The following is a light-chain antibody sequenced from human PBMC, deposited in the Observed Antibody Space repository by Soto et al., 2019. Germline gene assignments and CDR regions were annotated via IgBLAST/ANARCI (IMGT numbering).Light chain of an antibody. V-gene: IGLV2-14*03. CDR2: DVS. CDR3: ISYTSINLYV. J-gene: IGLJ1*01. CDR1: SSDVGGYEY. Sequence: SVLTEPASVSGSPCQSITNSCTGTSSDVGGYEYVSWYQHHAGKAPKLMIYDVSSRPSGVSSRFSGSKSGNTASLTISGLQAEDEADYYCISYTSINLYVLGTGTKVTVL.